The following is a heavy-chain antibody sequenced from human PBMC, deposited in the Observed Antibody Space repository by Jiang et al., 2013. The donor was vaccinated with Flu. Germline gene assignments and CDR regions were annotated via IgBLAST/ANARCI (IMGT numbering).Heavy chain of an antibody. CDR3: TTNYDSSGDY. CDR1: GFTFGDYA. V-gene: IGHV3-49*05. J-gene: IGHJ4*02. D-gene: IGHD3-22*01. Sequence: EVQLLESGGGLVKPGRSLRLSCTASGFTFGDYAMSWFRQAPGKGLEWVGFIRSKAYGGTTEYAASVKGRFTISRDDSKSIAYLQMNSLKTEDTAVYYCTTNYDSSGDYWGQGTLVTVSS. CDR2: IRSKAYGGTT.